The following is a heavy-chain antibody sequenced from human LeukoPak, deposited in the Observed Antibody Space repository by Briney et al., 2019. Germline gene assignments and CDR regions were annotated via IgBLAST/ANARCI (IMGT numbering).Heavy chain of an antibody. Sequence: SETLSLTCTVSGGSISSYYWSWIRQPPGKGLEWIGYIYYSGSTNYNPSLKSRVTISLDTSKNQFSLKLTSATAADTAVYYCARDRSHPLYDTTGYFAKWFDPWGQGTLVTVSS. D-gene: IGHD3-22*01. J-gene: IGHJ5*02. CDR1: GGSISSYY. V-gene: IGHV4-59*01. CDR3: ARDRSHPLYDTTGYFAKWFDP. CDR2: IYYSGST.